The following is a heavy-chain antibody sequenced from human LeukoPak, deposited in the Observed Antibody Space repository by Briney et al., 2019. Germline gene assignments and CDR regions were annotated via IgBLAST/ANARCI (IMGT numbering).Heavy chain of an antibody. CDR3: ERGVAAGPNYDYYYMDV. CDR1: GYTFTSYG. Sequence: SVKVSCKASGYTFTSYGISWVRQAHGQGHELEGGIIPIFGTANSAQKFQCRATITTDDSTSTAYIELRSLRSEDAAVYNCERGVAAGPNYDYYYMDVWGKGTTVTVSS. J-gene: IGHJ6*03. D-gene: IGHD6-13*01. V-gene: IGHV1-69*05. CDR2: IIPIFGTA.